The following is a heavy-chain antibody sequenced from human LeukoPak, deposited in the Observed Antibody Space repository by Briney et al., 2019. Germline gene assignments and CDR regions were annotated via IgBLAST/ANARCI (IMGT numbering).Heavy chain of an antibody. Sequence: GGSLRLSCAASGFTVSSNYMSWVRQAPGKGLEWVSVIYSGGSTYYADSVKGRFTISRDDSKNTLYLQMNSLRAEDTAVYYCARDGSGSGSYYSNWFDPWGQGTLVTVSS. D-gene: IGHD3-10*01. V-gene: IGHV3-66*01. CDR2: IYSGGST. J-gene: IGHJ5*02. CDR1: GFTVSSNY. CDR3: ARDGSGSGSYYSNWFDP.